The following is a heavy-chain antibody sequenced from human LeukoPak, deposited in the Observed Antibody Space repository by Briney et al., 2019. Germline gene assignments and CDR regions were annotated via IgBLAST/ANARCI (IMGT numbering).Heavy chain of an antibody. J-gene: IGHJ4*02. CDR3: ARPAAAAGTIDY. V-gene: IGHV4-39*01. Sequence: PSETLSLTCTVPGGSISSSSYYWGWIRQPPGKGLEWIGSIYYSGSTYYNPSLKSRVTISVDTSKNQFSLKLSSVTAADTAVYYCARPAAAAGTIDYWGQGTLVTVSS. CDR1: GGSISSSSYY. D-gene: IGHD6-13*01. CDR2: IYYSGST.